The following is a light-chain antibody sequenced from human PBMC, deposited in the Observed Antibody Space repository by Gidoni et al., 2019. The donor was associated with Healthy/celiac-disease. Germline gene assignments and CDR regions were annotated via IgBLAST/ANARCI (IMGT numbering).Light chain of an antibody. J-gene: IGKJ4*01. Sequence: IVLPQSPATLSFSPGERATLSCRASQSVSSYLAWYQQKPGQPPRLLFDDASNRTAGIPPRFSGSGSGTDFTITSSSLEPEYFAVYYCQHRSNWLTFXGXTKVEIK. CDR3: QHRSNWLT. V-gene: IGKV3-11*01. CDR2: DAS. CDR1: QSVSSY.